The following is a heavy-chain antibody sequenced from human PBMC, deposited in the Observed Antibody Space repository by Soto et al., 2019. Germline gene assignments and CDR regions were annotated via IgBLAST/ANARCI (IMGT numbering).Heavy chain of an antibody. J-gene: IGHJ6*02. V-gene: IGHV4-31*03. D-gene: IGHD3-3*01. CDR2: IYYSGST. CDR1: GGSISSGGYY. CDR3: ARDPFGTIFHYGMDV. Sequence: QVQLQESGPGLVKPSQTLSLTCTVSGGSISSGGYYWSWIRQHPGKGLEWIGYIYYSGSTYYNPSLKGRVTISVDTSKNQSSLKLSSVTAADTAVYYCARDPFGTIFHYGMDVWGQGTTVTVSS.